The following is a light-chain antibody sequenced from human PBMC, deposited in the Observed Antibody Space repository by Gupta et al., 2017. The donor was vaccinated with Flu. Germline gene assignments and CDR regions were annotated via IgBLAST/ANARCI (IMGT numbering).Light chain of an antibody. CDR1: QSISSY. V-gene: IGKV1-39*01. CDR3: QQSDSTPRWT. J-gene: IGKJ1*01. CDR2: AAS. Sequence: DIQMTQSPSSLSASVGDRVTITCRASQSISSYLNWYQQKPGKAPKLLIYAASSLQSGVPSRFSGSGYGTDFTLTISSRQPEDFATYYCQQSDSTPRWTFGQGTKVEIK.